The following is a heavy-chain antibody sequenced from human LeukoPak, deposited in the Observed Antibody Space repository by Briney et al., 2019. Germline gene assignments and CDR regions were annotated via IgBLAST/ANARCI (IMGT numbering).Heavy chain of an antibody. CDR3: ARESDPITGYFYYYMDV. CDR1: GGSLRGHY. V-gene: IGHV4-34*01. Sequence: PAETLSLTCGVYGGSLRGHYWSWLRQPPGKGLEWVGEINHSGSTNYNPSFWGRVTISVDTSKNQFFLKLNSVTAADTAVYYCARESDPITGYFYYYMDVWGRGTTVTVSS. CDR2: INHSGST. J-gene: IGHJ6*03. D-gene: IGHD3-10*01.